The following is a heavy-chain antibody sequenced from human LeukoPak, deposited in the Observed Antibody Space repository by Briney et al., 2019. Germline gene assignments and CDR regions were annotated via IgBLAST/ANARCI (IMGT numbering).Heavy chain of an antibody. CDR1: GFTFDDSA. CDR3: ARGYSSGWSPFDY. J-gene: IGHJ4*02. V-gene: IGHV3-9*01. D-gene: IGHD6-19*01. Sequence: GRSLRLSCAASGFTFDDSAMHWVRQAPGKGLEWVSGINWDSGSIGYADSVKGRFTISRDNAKNSLYLQMNSLRAEDTALYYCARGYSSGWSPFDYWGQGILVTVSS. CDR2: INWDSGSI.